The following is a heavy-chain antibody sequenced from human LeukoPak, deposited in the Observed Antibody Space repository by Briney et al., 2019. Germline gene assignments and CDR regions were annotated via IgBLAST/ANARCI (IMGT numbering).Heavy chain of an antibody. Sequence: GGSLRLSCAASGFTFSSYAMSWVRQAPGKGLEWVSAISGSGGSTYYADSVKGRFTISRDNSKNTLYLQMNSLRAEDTAVYYCAKSNTAMVSYYMDVWGKGTTVTVSS. CDR2: ISGSGGST. V-gene: IGHV3-23*01. D-gene: IGHD5-18*01. J-gene: IGHJ6*03. CDR1: GFTFSSYA. CDR3: AKSNTAMVSYYMDV.